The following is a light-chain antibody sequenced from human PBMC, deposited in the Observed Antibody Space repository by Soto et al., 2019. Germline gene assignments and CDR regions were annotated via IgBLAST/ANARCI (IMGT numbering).Light chain of an antibody. CDR2: KVS. Sequence: DVVMTQSPLSLPVTLGQPASISCRSSQGLVYSDGNTYLNWFHQRPGQSPRRLIYKVSNRDSGVPDRFSGTGSGTECTRPLRSPQSEDFSIHYCQHSKKWPEAVGQGTRL. J-gene: IGKJ5*01. V-gene: IGKV2-30*01. CDR1: QGLVYSDGNTY. CDR3: QHSKKWPEA.